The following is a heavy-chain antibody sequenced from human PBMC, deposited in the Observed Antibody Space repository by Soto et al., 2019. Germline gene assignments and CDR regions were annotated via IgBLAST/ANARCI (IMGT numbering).Heavy chain of an antibody. J-gene: IGHJ4*02. Sequence: ASVKVSCKASGYTFTGYYMHWVRQAPGQGLEWMGWINPNSGGTNYAQKFQGRVTMTRGTSISTAYMELSRLRSDDTAVYYCARDKCSSTSCYVFDYWGQGTLVTVSS. CDR2: INPNSGGT. CDR3: ARDKCSSTSCYVFDY. CDR1: GYTFTGYY. V-gene: IGHV1-2*02. D-gene: IGHD2-2*01.